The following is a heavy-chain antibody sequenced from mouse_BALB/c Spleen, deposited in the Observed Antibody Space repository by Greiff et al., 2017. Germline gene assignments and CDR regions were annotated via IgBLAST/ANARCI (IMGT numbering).Heavy chain of an antibody. D-gene: IGHD2-4*01. V-gene: IGHV14-3*02. CDR1: GFNIKDTY. J-gene: IGHJ2*01. CDR2: IDPANGNT. CDR3: ARGDYGEYFDY. Sequence: DVQLQESGAELVKPGASVKLSCTASGFNIKDTYMHWVKQRPEQGLEWIGRIDPANGNTKYDPKFQGKATITADTSSNTAYLQLSSLTSEDTAVYYCARGDYGEYFDYWGQGTTLTVSS.